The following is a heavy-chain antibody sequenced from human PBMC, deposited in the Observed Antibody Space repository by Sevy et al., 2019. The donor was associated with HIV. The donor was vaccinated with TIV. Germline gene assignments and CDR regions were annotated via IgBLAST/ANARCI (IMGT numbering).Heavy chain of an antibody. J-gene: IGHJ3*02. CDR1: GFTFNSYA. Sequence: GGSLRLSCAASGFTFNSYAIHWIRQAPGKGLEWVALISYDGTFKFYIDSVKGRFTISRDNAKDTVTLQMDSLRVDVTSVYYCAKHRIGGSFYDDAFDIWGRGTLVTVSS. CDR2: ISYDGTFK. D-gene: IGHD1-26*01. V-gene: IGHV3-30*04. CDR3: AKHRIGGSFYDDAFDI.